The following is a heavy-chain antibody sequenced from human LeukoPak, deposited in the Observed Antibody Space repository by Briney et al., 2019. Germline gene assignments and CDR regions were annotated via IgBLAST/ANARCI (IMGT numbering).Heavy chain of an antibody. D-gene: IGHD5-18*01. CDR3: ARGWGTWIQLWFNAFDI. V-gene: IGHV4-39*07. CDR2: IYYSGST. Sequence: SETLSLTCTVSGGSISSSSYYWGWIRQPPGKGLEWIGSIYYSGSTYYNPSLKSRVTISVDTSKNQFSLKLSSVTAADTAVYYCARGWGTWIQLWFNAFDIWGQGTMVTVSS. J-gene: IGHJ3*02. CDR1: GGSISSSSYY.